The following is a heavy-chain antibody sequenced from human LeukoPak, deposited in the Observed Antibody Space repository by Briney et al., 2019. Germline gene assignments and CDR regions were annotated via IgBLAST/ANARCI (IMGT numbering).Heavy chain of an antibody. CDR3: ARQGYYYYMDV. CDR2: IYYTGST. Sequence: KPSATLSLTCTVSGGSSRSSSYYWRWIRQPPGKGLAWIGSIYYTGSTYYNPSLKSRVTISVDTSKNQFSLKVSSVTAADTAVYSCARQGYYYYMDVWGKGTTVTVSS. CDR1: GGSSRSSSYY. V-gene: IGHV4-39*01. J-gene: IGHJ6*03.